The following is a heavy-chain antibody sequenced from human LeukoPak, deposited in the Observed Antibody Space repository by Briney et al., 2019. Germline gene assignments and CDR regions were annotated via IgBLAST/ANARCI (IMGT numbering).Heavy chain of an antibody. V-gene: IGHV4-39*01. J-gene: IGHJ4*02. CDR1: GGSISSSSYY. CDR2: IYYSGST. Sequence: SETLSLTCTVSGGSISSSSYYWGWIRQPPGKGLEWIGSIYYSGSTYYNPSLKSRVTISVDTSKNQFSLKLSSVTAADTAVYYCARSYDSSGYYLVGYWGQGTLVTVSS. CDR3: ARSYDSSGYYLVGY. D-gene: IGHD3-22*01.